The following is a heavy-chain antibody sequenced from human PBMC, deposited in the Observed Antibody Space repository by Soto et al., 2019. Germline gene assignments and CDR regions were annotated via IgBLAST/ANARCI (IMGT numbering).Heavy chain of an antibody. CDR2: ISYDGDDQ. CDR3: AKDRGHIAVAAITGDGDFHI. D-gene: IGHD6-19*01. CDR1: GFTLSSYG. J-gene: IGHJ3*02. Sequence: QLVESGGGVVQPGTSLRLSCVASGFTLSSYGMHWVRQAPGKGLEWVAAISYDGDDQYYGDSVRGRFTISRDNSESTVYLQMNSLRADDTGVYYCAKDRGHIAVAAITGDGDFHIWGRGTMVAVSS. V-gene: IGHV3-30*18.